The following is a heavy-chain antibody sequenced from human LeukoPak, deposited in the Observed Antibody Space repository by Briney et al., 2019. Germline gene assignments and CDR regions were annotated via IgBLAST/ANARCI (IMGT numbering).Heavy chain of an antibody. CDR3: ARVGYYYYGMDV. CDR1: GYTFTGYY. Sequence: ASVKVSCKASGYTFTGYYTHWVRQAPGQGLEWMGWINPNSGGTNYAQKFQGRVTMTRDTSLSTAYMEVSRLRSDDTAVYYCARVGYYYYGMDVWGQGTTVTVSS. D-gene: IGHD3-16*01. J-gene: IGHJ6*02. V-gene: IGHV1-2*02. CDR2: INPNSGGT.